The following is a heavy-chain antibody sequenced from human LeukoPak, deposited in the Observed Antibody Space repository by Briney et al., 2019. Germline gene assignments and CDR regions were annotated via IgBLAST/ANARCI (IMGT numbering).Heavy chain of an antibody. CDR3: ARFTRYGDY. V-gene: IGHV4-34*01. J-gene: IGHJ4*02. Sequence: MPSETLSLTCAVYGGSFSGYYWSWIRQPPGKGLEWIGEINHSGSTNYNPSLKSRVTISVDTSKNQFSLKLSSVTAADTAVYYCARFTRYGDYWGQGTLVTVSS. CDR2: INHSGST. D-gene: IGHD3-9*01. CDR1: GGSFSGYY.